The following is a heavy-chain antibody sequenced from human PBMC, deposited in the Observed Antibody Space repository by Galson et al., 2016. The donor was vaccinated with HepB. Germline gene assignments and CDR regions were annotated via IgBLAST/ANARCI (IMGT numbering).Heavy chain of an antibody. V-gene: IGHV3-30*18. J-gene: IGHJ4*02. CDR1: GFTFRSYG. CDR3: AKSGSSSSYQYMDV. Sequence: SLRLSCAASGFTFRSYGMHWVRQAPGKGLEWVAVISYDGNYKYYADAVKGRFTISRDDSKNTVFLQMNSLRAEDTAVYYCAKSGSSSSYQYMDVWGQGTLVTVSS. CDR2: ISYDGNYK. D-gene: IGHD6-6*01.